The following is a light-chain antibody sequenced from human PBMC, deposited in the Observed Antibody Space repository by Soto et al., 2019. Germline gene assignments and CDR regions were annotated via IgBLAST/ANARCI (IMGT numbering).Light chain of an antibody. CDR1: RSDVGGYNY. CDR2: YVS. V-gene: IGLV2-14*01. J-gene: IGLJ2*01. Sequence: QSALTQPASVSGSPGKSITISCTGTRSDVGGYNYVSWYQQHPGKAPKLMIYYVSNRPSGVSNRFSGSKSGNTAFLTSSGLQAEEEADYYCSAYKSISTPPPVFGGGTKVTVL. CDR3: SAYKSISTPPPV.